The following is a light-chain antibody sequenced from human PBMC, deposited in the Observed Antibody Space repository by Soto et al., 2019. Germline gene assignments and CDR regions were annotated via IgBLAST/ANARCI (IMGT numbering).Light chain of an antibody. Sequence: QSVLTQPPSASGTPGQRVTISCSGSSSNIGNNYVYWYQLVPGTAPKLLIYRNNQRPSGVPHRFSGSRSGTSASLAISAPRSEDEADYYCAPRDDSVSGRGVFGGGTELTVL. CDR2: RNN. CDR3: APRDDSVSGRGV. CDR1: SSNIGNNY. V-gene: IGLV1-47*01. J-gene: IGLJ2*01.